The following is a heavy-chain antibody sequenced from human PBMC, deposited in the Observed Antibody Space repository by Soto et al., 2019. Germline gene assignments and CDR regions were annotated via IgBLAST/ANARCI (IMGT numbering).Heavy chain of an antibody. CDR3: ARVTGYRNGWNWLDP. CDR2: IYHSGST. D-gene: IGHD6-19*01. CDR1: SGSISSSNW. J-gene: IGHJ5*02. Sequence: PSETLSLTCAVSSGSISSSNWWSWVRQPPGKGLEWIGEIYHSGSTNYNPSLKSRVTISVDKSKNQFSLKLSSVTAADTAVYYCARVTGYRNGWNWLDPWGQGTLVTVSS. V-gene: IGHV4-4*02.